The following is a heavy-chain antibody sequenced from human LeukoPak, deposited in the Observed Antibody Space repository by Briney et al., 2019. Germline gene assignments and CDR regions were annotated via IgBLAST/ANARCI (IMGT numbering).Heavy chain of an antibody. CDR3: ARVEGGSLPEGDYSNFLDY. CDR2: ISSSGSTI. V-gene: IGHV3-11*04. D-gene: IGHD4-11*01. Sequence: PGRSLRLSCAASGFTFSDYYMSWIRQAPGKGLEWVSYISSSGSTIYYADSVKGRFTISRDNAKNSLYLQMNSLRAEDTAVYYCARVEGGSLPEGDYSNFLDYWGQGTLVTVSS. CDR1: GFTFSDYY. J-gene: IGHJ4*02.